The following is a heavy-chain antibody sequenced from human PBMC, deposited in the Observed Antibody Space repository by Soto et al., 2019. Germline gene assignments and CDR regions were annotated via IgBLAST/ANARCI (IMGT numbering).Heavy chain of an antibody. J-gene: IGHJ6*02. V-gene: IGHV1-69*11. D-gene: IGHD3-10*01. CDR1: GGTFSSYA. CDR2: SIPTLGTA. Sequence: QVQLVQSGAEVKKPGSSVKVSCKASGGTFSSYAISWVRQAPGQGLEWMGGSIPTLGTADYAQKFQGRVTITADESTSTACMELSSLRSEDTAVYYCALHNGSGRNYYDYGMDVWGQGTTVTVSS. CDR3: ALHNGSGRNYYDYGMDV.